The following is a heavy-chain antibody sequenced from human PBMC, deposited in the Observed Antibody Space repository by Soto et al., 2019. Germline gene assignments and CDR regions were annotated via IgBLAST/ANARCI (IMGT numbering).Heavy chain of an antibody. J-gene: IGHJ6*02. Sequence: QVHLVQSGAEVKQPGASVRVSCKASGYTFTNYDITWVRQATGQGLEWMGWMNPDSENTGSPQKFHGGVTMTLNTTINTAYMELTSLRSEDTAVYYCTRAQFEFGSYFGLDVWGQGTTVTVSS. CDR2: MNPDSENT. CDR3: TRAQFEFGSYFGLDV. CDR1: GYTFTNYD. D-gene: IGHD3-10*01. V-gene: IGHV1-8*01.